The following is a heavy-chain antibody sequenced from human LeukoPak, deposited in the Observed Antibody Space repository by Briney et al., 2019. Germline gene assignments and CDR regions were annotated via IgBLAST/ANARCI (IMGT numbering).Heavy chain of an antibody. J-gene: IGHJ3*02. D-gene: IGHD3-22*01. CDR1: GFTVSSNY. Sequence: PGGSLRLSCAASGFTVSSNYTSWVRQAPGKGLEWVSVIYSGGSTYYADSVKGRFTISRDNSKNTLYLQMNSLRAEDTAVYYCARGSVIDAFDIWGQGTMVTVSS. CDR2: IYSGGST. CDR3: ARGSVIDAFDI. V-gene: IGHV3-66*01.